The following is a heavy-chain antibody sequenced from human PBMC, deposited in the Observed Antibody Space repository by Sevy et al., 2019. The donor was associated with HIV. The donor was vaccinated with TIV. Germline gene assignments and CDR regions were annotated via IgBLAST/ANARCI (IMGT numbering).Heavy chain of an antibody. J-gene: IGHJ4*02. CDR1: GFTFDDYT. D-gene: IGHD6-19*01. Sequence: GGSLRLSCAASGFTFDDYTMHWVRQAPGKGLEWVSLISWDGGSTYYADSVKGRFTISRDNSNNSLYLQMNSLRTEDTALYYCAKAHRPYSSGIIDYWGQGTLVTVSS. V-gene: IGHV3-43*01. CDR3: AKAHRPYSSGIIDY. CDR2: ISWDGGST.